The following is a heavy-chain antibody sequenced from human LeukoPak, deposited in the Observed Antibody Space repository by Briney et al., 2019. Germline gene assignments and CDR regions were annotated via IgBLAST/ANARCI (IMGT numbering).Heavy chain of an antibody. CDR2: IKSKTDGGTT. V-gene: IGHV3-15*01. Sequence: GGSLRLSCAASGFTFSNAWMSWVRQAPGKGLEWVARIKSKTDGGTTDYAAPVKGRFTISRDDSKNTLYLQMDSLKTEDTAVYYCTTAIIRGLNAFDIWGQGTMVTVSS. CDR1: GFTFSNAW. J-gene: IGHJ3*02. D-gene: IGHD3-10*01. CDR3: TTAIIRGLNAFDI.